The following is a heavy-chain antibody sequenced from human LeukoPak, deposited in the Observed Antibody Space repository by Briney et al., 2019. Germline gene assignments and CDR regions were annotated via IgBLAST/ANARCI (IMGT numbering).Heavy chain of an antibody. CDR3: ASQSGAYSGCDEYYFDY. Sequence: GESLKISCKGSGYSFTSYWIGWVRQMPGKGLEWMGIIYPGDSDTRYSPSFQGQVTISADKSISTAYLQWSSLKASDTAMYYCASQSGAYSGCDEYYFDYWGQGTLVTVSS. D-gene: IGHD5-12*01. CDR1: GYSFTSYW. J-gene: IGHJ4*02. CDR2: IYPGDSDT. V-gene: IGHV5-51*01.